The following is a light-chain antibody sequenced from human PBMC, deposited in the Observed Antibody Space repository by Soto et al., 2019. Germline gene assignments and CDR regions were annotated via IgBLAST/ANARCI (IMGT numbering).Light chain of an antibody. CDR3: QQSYSTPIT. CDR2: AAS. J-gene: IGKJ5*01. V-gene: IGKV1-39*01. Sequence: DLQMTQSPSSLSASVGDRVTITCRASQSISSYLNWYQQKPGKAPKLLIYAASSLQSGVPSRFSGSGSGTDFTLTISSLQPEEFATYYCQQSYSTPITVGKGTRLEIK. CDR1: QSISSY.